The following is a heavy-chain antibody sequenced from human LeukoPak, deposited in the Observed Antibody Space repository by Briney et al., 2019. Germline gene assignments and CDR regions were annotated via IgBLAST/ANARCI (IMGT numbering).Heavy chain of an antibody. CDR2: IYHSGST. D-gene: IGHD2-21*02. CDR1: GGSISSSNW. CDR3: ARLEVTAHHSLDI. J-gene: IGHJ3*02. Sequence: SETLSLTCAVSGGSISSSNWWSWVRQPPGKGLEWIGEIYHSGSTNYNPSLSSRVTISLDKSKNQFSLKLSSVTAADTAVYYCARLEVTAHHSLDIWGQGTMVTVSS. V-gene: IGHV4-4*02.